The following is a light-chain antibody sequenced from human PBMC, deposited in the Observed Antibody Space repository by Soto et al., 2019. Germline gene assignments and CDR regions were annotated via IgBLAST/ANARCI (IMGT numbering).Light chain of an antibody. CDR2: ANS. CDR1: SSNIGAAYD. Sequence: QAVVTQPPSVSGAPGQRVTISCTGSSSNIGAAYDVHWYQQFPGTAPKRLIYANSDRPSGVPDRFSGSKSGTSASLAIAGLQAEDEADYYCQSYDSSLSAWVFGGGTKLTVL. J-gene: IGLJ3*02. V-gene: IGLV1-40*01. CDR3: QSYDSSLSAWV.